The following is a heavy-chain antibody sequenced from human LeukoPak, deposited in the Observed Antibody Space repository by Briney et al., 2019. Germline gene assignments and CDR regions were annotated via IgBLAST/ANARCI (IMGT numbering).Heavy chain of an antibody. Sequence: QPGGSLRLSCAASGFTFSSYAMSWVRQARGKGLEWVSGISGSGGSTYYADSVKGRFTISRDNSKNTLYLQMNSLRAEDTAVYYCAKAGCSSTTCYPPKNFDYWGQGTLVTVSS. CDR3: AKAGCSSTTCYPPKNFDY. CDR2: ISGSGGST. J-gene: IGHJ4*02. D-gene: IGHD2-2*01. V-gene: IGHV3-23*01. CDR1: GFTFSSYA.